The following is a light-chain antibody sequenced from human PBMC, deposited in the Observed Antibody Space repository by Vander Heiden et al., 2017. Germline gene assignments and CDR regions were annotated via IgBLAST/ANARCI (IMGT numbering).Light chain of an antibody. V-gene: IGKV1-39*01. CDR1: QSISSY. Sequence: DIQMTQCSSPPSASVGDRVTTCCRGSQSISSYLDWYQQKPGKAPSLLIYAASSLESGVPARFSGSGSGTDFTLTISSLQPEDFATYYCQQNCNAPRTFGQGTKVEIK. J-gene: IGKJ1*01. CDR3: QQNCNAPRT. CDR2: AAS.